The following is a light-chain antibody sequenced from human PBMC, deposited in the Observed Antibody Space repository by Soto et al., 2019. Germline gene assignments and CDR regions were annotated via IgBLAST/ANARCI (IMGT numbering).Light chain of an antibody. J-gene: IGKJ1*01. Sequence: DIVMTQSPLSLPVTPGEPASISCRSSQSLLHSDGYNYLDWYLQKPGQSPQLLICLGSNRASGVPDRLRGSGSGTDFALKISRVEAEDVGVYYCMQALQTPWTFGQGTKVEIK. V-gene: IGKV2-28*01. CDR2: LGS. CDR1: QSLLHSDGYNY. CDR3: MQALQTPWT.